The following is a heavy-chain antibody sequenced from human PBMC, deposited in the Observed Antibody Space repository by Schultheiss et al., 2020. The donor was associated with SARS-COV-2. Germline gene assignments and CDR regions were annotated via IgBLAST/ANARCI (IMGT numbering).Heavy chain of an antibody. V-gene: IGHV1-2*06. D-gene: IGHD2-2*02. CDR1: GYTFTDYH. CDR2: VNPNSGTT. J-gene: IGHJ6*02. Sequence: ASVKVSCEASGYTFTDYHIQWVRQAPGQGLEWMGRVNPNSGTTNYAQKFQGRVTMTRDTSISTAYMELSRLRSDDTAVYYCARDDLIVVVPAAILGGYYGMDVWGQGTTVTSP. CDR3: ARDDLIVVVPAAILGGYYGMDV.